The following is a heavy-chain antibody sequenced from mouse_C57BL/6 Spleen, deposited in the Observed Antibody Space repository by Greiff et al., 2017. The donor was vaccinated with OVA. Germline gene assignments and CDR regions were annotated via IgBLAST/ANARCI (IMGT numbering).Heavy chain of an antibody. CDR3: ARNGRSYRWYFDV. J-gene: IGHJ1*03. CDR2: IYPRDGST. CDR1: GYTFTDHT. V-gene: IGHV1-78*01. D-gene: IGHD1-1*01. Sequence: VQLQQSDAELVKPGASVKISCKVSGYTFTDHTIHWMKQRPEQGLEWIGYIYPRDGSTKYNEKFKGKATLTADKSSSTAYMQLHSLTSEDSAVDFCARNGRSYRWYFDVWGTGTTVTVSS.